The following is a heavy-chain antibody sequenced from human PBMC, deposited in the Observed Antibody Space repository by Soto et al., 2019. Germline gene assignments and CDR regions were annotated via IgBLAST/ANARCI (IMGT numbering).Heavy chain of an antibody. V-gene: IGHV3-72*01. CDR2: TKDKAYSYTT. CDR3: ASIRGVFGY. Sequence: EVQLVESGGDLVQPGGSLRLSCAASGLSSSDVFIDWVRQAPGKGLEWVGRTKDKAYSYTTEYAASVKGRFTISRDDSRNSVFLQMSSLKTEDTTVYYCASIRGVFGYWGQGTLVTVSS. D-gene: IGHD3-10*01. J-gene: IGHJ4*02. CDR1: GLSSSDVF.